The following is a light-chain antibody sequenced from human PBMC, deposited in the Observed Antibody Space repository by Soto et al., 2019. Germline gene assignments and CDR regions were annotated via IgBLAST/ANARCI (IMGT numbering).Light chain of an antibody. Sequence: EIVLTQSPATLSLSPGERATLSCRASQTPNINFLAWYQQEPGQAPRLLIYGASSRATGIPDRFSGSGSGTDFTLTISRLEPEDFAVYYCQQYGSSGTFGQGTKVDIK. V-gene: IGKV3-20*01. J-gene: IGKJ1*01. CDR2: GAS. CDR1: QTPNINF. CDR3: QQYGSSGT.